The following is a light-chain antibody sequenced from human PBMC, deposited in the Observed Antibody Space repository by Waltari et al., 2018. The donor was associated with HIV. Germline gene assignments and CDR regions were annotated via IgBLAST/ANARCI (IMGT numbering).Light chain of an antibody. CDR2: EYD. J-gene: IGLJ3*02. Sequence: QSVLTQPPSVSAAPGQKVTISCSGSSPKFGNDFVSWYQHITGAAPKLLIYEYDKRPSEISDIFSGSKSGTSATLGITGLQTGDEADYYCGTWDTSLGAGVFGGGTKLTVL. CDR1: SPKFGNDF. V-gene: IGLV1-51*01. CDR3: GTWDTSLGAGV.